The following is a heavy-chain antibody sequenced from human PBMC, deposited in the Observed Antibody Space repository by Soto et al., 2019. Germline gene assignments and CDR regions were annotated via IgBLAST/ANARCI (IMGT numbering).Heavy chain of an antibody. V-gene: IGHV3-23*01. Sequence: GGSLRLSCAASGFTFSSYAMSWVRQAPGKGLEWVSAISGSGGGTYYADSVKGRFTISRDNSKNTLYLQMNSLRAEDTAVYYCAKDGARFVAVAAPRYYYYGMDVWGQGTTVTVPS. CDR1: GFTFSSYA. D-gene: IGHD6-19*01. J-gene: IGHJ6*02. CDR3: AKDGARFVAVAAPRYYYYGMDV. CDR2: ISGSGGGT.